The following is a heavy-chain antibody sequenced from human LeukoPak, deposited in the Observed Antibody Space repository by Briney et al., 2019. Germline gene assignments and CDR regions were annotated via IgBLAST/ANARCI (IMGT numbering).Heavy chain of an antibody. J-gene: IGHJ5*02. Sequence: PSETLSLTCAVYGGSFSGYYWSWIRQPPGKGLEWIGEINHSGSTNYNPSLKSRVTISVDTSKNQFSLKLSSVTAADTAVYYCARALWYCTNGVCYRSWFDPWGQGTLVTVSS. CDR2: INHSGST. D-gene: IGHD2-8*01. CDR1: GGSFSGYY. V-gene: IGHV4-34*01. CDR3: ARALWYCTNGVCYRSWFDP.